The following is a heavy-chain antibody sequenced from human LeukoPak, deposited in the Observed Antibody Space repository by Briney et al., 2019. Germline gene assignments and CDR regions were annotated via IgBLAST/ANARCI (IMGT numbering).Heavy chain of an antibody. D-gene: IGHD2-21*01. J-gene: IGHJ6*02. CDR2: IIPILGIA. V-gene: IGHV1-69*04. CDR1: GGTFSSYA. CDR3: ARAPDFVVPNYGMDV. Sequence: ASVKVSCKASGGTFSSYAISWVRQAPGQGLEWMGRIIPILGIANYARKFQGRVTITADKSTSTAYMELSSLRSEDTAVYYCARAPDFVVPNYGMDVWGQGTTVTVSS.